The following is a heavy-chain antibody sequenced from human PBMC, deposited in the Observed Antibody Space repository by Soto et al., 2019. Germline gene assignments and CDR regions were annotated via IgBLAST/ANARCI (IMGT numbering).Heavy chain of an antibody. J-gene: IGHJ3*02. CDR1: GFTFSNYA. CDR2: ISGSGGST. Sequence: EVQLLESGGGLVQPGGSLRLSCAASGFTFSNYAMSWVRQAPEKGLEWVSVISGSGGSTYYADSVKGRFTISRDNSKNTVYLQMNSLRAEDTAVYYCAKVFSAMVTNAFDIWGQGQWSPSLQ. D-gene: IGHD5-18*01. CDR3: AKVFSAMVTNAFDI. V-gene: IGHV3-23*01.